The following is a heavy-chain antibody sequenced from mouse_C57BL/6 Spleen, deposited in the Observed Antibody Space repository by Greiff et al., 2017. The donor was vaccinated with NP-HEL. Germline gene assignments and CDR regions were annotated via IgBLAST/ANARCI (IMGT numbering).Heavy chain of an antibody. CDR1: GFTFSSYG. Sequence: EVQLVESGGDLVKPGGSLKLSCAASGFTFSSYGMSWVRPTPDKRLEWVATISSGGSYTYSPDSVKGRFTISRDNAKNTLYLQMSSLKSEDTAMYYCARRETAYYFDYWGQGTTLTVSS. CDR2: ISSGGSYT. V-gene: IGHV5-6*01. CDR3: ARRETAYYFDY. J-gene: IGHJ2*01. D-gene: IGHD4-1*01.